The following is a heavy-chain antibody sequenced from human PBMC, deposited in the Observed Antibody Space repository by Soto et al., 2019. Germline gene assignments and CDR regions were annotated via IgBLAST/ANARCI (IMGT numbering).Heavy chain of an antibody. CDR1: GFTFSSYW. D-gene: IGHD3-10*01. CDR2: IKQDGSEK. CDR3: ATSMVRGVPYGMDV. Sequence: GGSLRLSCAASGFTFSSYWMSWVRQAPGKGLEWVANIKQDGSEKYYVDSVKGRFTISRDNAKNSLYLQMNSLRAEDTAVYYCATSMVRGVPYGMDVWGQGTTVTVS. J-gene: IGHJ6*02. V-gene: IGHV3-7*01.